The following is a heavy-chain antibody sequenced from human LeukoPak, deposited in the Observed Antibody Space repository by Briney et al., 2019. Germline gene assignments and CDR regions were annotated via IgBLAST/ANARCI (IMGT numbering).Heavy chain of an antibody. CDR2: MSFTSSPI. CDR3: ATDRSNWMQGIQH. J-gene: IGHJ1*01. Sequence: GGXLXXSXXXSXXXXXSYXMNWVRQAPGKGLEWGSYMSFTSSPIYYAASGKGRFTFSRDNAKNSMYLQMNSLRDEDTAVYYCATDRSNWMQGIQHWGQGTLVTVSS. CDR1: XXXXXSYX. D-gene: IGHD1-20*01. V-gene: IGHV3-48*02.